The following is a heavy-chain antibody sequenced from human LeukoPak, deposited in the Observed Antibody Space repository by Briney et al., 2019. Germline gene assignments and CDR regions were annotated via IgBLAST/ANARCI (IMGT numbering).Heavy chain of an antibody. CDR1: GFAFSSYA. V-gene: IGHV3-23*01. Sequence: GGSRRLSCAASGFAFSSYAMSWVRQAPGKGLECVSVIRGSGGSTNYADSVKGRFTISRDNSKNTLYLQTNSLRAEDTAVYYCAKDLYSSSWLGNFYYGMDVWGQGTTVTVS. J-gene: IGHJ6*02. D-gene: IGHD2-2*01. CDR2: IRGSGGST. CDR3: AKDLYSSSWLGNFYYGMDV.